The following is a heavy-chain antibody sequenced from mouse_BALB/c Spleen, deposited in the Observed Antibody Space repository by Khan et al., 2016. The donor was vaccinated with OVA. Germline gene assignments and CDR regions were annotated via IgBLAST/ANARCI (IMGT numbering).Heavy chain of an antibody. Sequence: EVKVIESGGGLVQPGGSLKLSCAASGFDFSRYWMSWVRQAPGKGLEWIGEINPDSSTINYTPSLKDKFIISRDNAYNTLYLQMSKVRSEDTARYNDARPYGYDGRAGFAYWGQGTLVTVSA. CDR2: INPDSSTI. CDR3: ARPYGYDGRAGFAY. V-gene: IGHV4-1*02. D-gene: IGHD2-14*01. CDR1: GFDFSRYW. J-gene: IGHJ3*01.